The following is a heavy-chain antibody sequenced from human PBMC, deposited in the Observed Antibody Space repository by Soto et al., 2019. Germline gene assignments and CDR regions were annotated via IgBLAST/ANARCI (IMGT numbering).Heavy chain of an antibody. CDR3: ASSSVNNYGVGTNYYFDY. CDR2: IIPIFGTA. V-gene: IGHV1-69*06. J-gene: IGHJ4*02. CDR1: GGTFSTYS. D-gene: IGHD5-18*01. Sequence: QVQLVQSGAEVKKPGSSVKVSCKTSGGTFSTYSIVWVRQAPGEGLEWMGGIIPIFGTANYAQKFQDRVTITAEKSTNTAYMELSSLKSEDTARYYCASSSVNNYGVGTNYYFDYWGQGTLVTVSS.